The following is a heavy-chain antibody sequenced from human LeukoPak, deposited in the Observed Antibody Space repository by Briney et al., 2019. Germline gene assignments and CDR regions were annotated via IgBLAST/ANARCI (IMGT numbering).Heavy chain of an antibody. D-gene: IGHD6-6*01. CDR3: ARHRSSWLIDY. CDR1: GFTVSSNY. J-gene: IGHJ4*02. CDR2: IYSGGST. V-gene: IGHV3-53*01. Sequence: PGRSLRLSCAASGFTVSSNYMSWVRQAPGNGLEWVSVIYSGGSTYYADSVKGRFTISRDNSKNTLYLQMNSLRAEDTAVYYCARHRSSWLIDYWGQGTLVTVSS.